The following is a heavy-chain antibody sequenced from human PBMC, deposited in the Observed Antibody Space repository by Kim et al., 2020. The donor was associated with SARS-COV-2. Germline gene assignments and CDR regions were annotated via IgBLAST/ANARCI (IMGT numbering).Heavy chain of an antibody. CDR1: GGSISSYY. J-gene: IGHJ4*02. CDR3: ARGLWFGELLDANFAYFDY. Sequence: SETLSLTCTVSGGSISSYYWSWIRQPPGKGLEWIGYIFYSGSTNYNPSLKSRVTISVDTSKNQFSLKLSSVTAADTAVYYCARGLWFGELLDANFAYFDYWGQGALVTVSS. V-gene: IGHV4-59*01. D-gene: IGHD3-10*01. CDR2: IFYSGST.